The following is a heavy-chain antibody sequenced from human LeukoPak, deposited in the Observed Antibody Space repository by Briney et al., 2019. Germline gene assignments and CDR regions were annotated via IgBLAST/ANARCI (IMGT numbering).Heavy chain of an antibody. V-gene: IGHV3-23*01. J-gene: IGHJ4*02. D-gene: IGHD6-19*01. CDR3: AKQVSGQWLTPDSG. CDR1: GFTFNTYG. CDR2: ISGPSSHT. Sequence: GGTLRLSCAASGFTFNTYGMSWVRQAPGKGLQWVSAISGPSSHTYYADSVRGRFTISRDNSRNTLYLQMNSLTVEDTAVHYCAKQVSGQWLTPDSGWGQGTLVTVSS.